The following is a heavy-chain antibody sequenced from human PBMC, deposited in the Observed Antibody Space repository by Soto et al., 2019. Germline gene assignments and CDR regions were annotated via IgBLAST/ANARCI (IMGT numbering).Heavy chain of an antibody. J-gene: IGHJ3*02. Sequence: SVKVSCKASGGTFSSYAISWVRQAPGQGLEWMGGIIPIFGTANYAQKCQGRVTITADESTSTAYMELSSLRSEDTAAYYCARDLSSGWYAFNIWGEGTMVTVSS. CDR1: GGTFSSYA. CDR3: ARDLSSGWYAFNI. D-gene: IGHD6-19*01. V-gene: IGHV1-69*13. CDR2: IIPIFGTA.